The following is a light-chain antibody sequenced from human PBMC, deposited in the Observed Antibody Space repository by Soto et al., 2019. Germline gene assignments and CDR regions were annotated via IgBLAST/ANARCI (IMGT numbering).Light chain of an antibody. J-gene: IGKJ1*01. Sequence: DIKMTQSPSSLSASVRDRVTITCRASQGISNYLAWYQQKPGKVPKLLIYAASTLQSVVPSRFSGSGSGTYFTLTIRSLQPKDVATYYCQKYDSAHWTFGQGTKVEIK. CDR1: QGISNY. CDR2: AAS. CDR3: QKYDSAHWT. V-gene: IGKV1-27*01.